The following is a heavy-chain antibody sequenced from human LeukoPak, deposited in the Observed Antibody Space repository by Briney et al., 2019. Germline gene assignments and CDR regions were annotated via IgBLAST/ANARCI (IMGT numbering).Heavy chain of an antibody. Sequence: GESLKISCKGSGYSFTSYWIGWVRQMPGKGLEWMGIIYPGDSDTRYSPSFQGQVTISADKSISTAYLHWSSLKASDTAMYYCARLGGSGSLRRGPYDYWGQGTLVTVSS. J-gene: IGHJ4*02. D-gene: IGHD3-10*01. V-gene: IGHV5-51*01. CDR1: GYSFTSYW. CDR2: IYPGDSDT. CDR3: ARLGGSGSLRRGPYDY.